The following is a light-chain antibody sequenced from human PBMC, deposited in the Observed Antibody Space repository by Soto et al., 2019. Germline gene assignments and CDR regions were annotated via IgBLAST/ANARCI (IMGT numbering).Light chain of an antibody. CDR1: SSNIGSNS. V-gene: IGLV1-44*01. CDR3: AAWDDSLNGVV. Sequence: QSVLTQPPSASGTPGQRVTISCSGSSSNIGSNSVNWYQQFPGTAPKLLISSNNQRPSGVPDRFSGSKSGTSASLAISGLQSEDEAEYYCAAWDDSLNGVVFGGGTKLTVL. J-gene: IGLJ2*01. CDR2: SNN.